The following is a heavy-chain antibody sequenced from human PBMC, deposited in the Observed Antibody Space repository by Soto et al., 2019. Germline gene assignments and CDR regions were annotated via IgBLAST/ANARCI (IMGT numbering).Heavy chain of an antibody. D-gene: IGHD3-22*01. CDR1: GGSISSSSYY. CDR2: IYYSGST. Sequence: QLQLQESGPGLVKPSETLSLTCTVSGGSISSSSYYWGWIRQPPGKGLEWIGSIYYSGSTYYNPPLKSRVTISGDTSKNQFPLKLSSVTAADTAVYYCARIYYDSVFDYWGQGTLVTVSS. J-gene: IGHJ4*02. V-gene: IGHV4-39*01. CDR3: ARIYYDSVFDY.